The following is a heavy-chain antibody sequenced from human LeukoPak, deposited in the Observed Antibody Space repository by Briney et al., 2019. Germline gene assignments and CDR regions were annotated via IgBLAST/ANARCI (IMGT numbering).Heavy chain of an antibody. CDR3: ARAMTTVTNPWGY. CDR1: GYTFTSYD. V-gene: IGHV1-8*03. J-gene: IGHJ4*02. D-gene: IGHD4-17*01. Sequence: ASVKVSCKASGYTFTSYDINWVRQATGQGLEWMGWMNPNSGNTGYAQKFQGRVTITRNTSISTAYMELSSLRSEDTAVYYCARAMTTVTNPWGYWGQGTLVTVSS. CDR2: MNPNSGNT.